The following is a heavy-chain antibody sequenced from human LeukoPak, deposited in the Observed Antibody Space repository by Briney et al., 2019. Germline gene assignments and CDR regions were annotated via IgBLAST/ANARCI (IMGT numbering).Heavy chain of an antibody. J-gene: IGHJ3*01. CDR1: GFTFSSYS. CDR3: GRVGVRSLLALNLACLM. V-gene: IGHV3-21*01. D-gene: IGHD2/OR15-2a*01. CDR2: ISSSSTYL. Sequence: GGSLRLSCAASGFTFSSYSMHWVRQAPGKGLEWVSSISSSSTYLYYADSVKGRFTISRDNAKSSLYLQMNSLRAEDTAVYYCGRVGVRSLLALNLACLMGGRGTMVTVSS.